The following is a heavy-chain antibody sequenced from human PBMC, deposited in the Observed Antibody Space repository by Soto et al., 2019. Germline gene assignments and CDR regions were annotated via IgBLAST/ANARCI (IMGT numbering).Heavy chain of an antibody. J-gene: IGHJ4*02. CDR3: ARGFGRSHFGY. Sequence: SETLSLICTVSGGSISSGDSYWGWIRQPPGKGLEWIGSFHYSGSTYYSPSLKSRVTISVDTSKNQFSLRVTSVTAADTAVYYCARGFGRSHFGYWGQGTLVTVSS. CDR2: FHYSGST. CDR1: GGSISSGDSY. V-gene: IGHV4-39*01. D-gene: IGHD3-16*01.